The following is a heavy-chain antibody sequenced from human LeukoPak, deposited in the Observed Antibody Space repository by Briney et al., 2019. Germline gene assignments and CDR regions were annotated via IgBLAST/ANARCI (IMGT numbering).Heavy chain of an antibody. CDR2: ISAYNGNT. CDR3: ARTVTPHWYFDL. Sequence: ASVKDSCKASGYTFTSYGFSWVRQAPGQGLEWMGWISAYNGNTNYAQKLQGRVTMTTDTSTSTAYMELRSLRSDDTAVYYCARTVTPHWYFDLWGRGTLLTVSS. V-gene: IGHV1-18*01. J-gene: IGHJ2*01. D-gene: IGHD4-17*01. CDR1: GYTFTSYG.